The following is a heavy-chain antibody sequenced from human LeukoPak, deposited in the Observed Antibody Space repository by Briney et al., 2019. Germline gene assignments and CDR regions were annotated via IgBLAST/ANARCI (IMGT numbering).Heavy chain of an antibody. Sequence: SPRLSCAASGFMFSNYGMQWVRQAPGKGLEWVAVISYDGSNKYYADSGKGRFTIPRVNSKNTLYLQMNSLRAEDTAVYYCAKDLRRRYYFGSGSRGGTFDIWGQGTLVTVSS. CDR1: GFMFSNYG. V-gene: IGHV3-30*18. CDR3: AKDLRRRYYFGSGSRGGTFDI. CDR2: ISYDGSNK. J-gene: IGHJ3*02. D-gene: IGHD3-10*01.